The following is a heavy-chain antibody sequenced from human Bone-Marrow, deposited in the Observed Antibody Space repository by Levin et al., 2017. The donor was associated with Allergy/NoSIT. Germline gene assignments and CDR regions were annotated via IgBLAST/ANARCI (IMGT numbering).Heavy chain of an antibody. CDR1: GYTFANYW. V-gene: IGHV5-51*01. J-gene: IGHJ5*02. D-gene: IGHD3/OR15-3a*01. CDR3: VRGWTGYYWFDP. CDR2: IYPGDSDI. Sequence: GGSLRLSCKGSGYTFANYWIGWVRQMPGKGLEWVAMIYPGDSDIRYSPSFQGQVTISADKSISTAYLQWSSLKASDTGVYYCVRGWTGYYWFDPWGQGTLVTVSS.